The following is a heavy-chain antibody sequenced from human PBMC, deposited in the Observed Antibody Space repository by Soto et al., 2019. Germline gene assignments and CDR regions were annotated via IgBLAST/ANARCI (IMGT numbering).Heavy chain of an antibody. CDR2: INHSGST. D-gene: IGHD3-10*01. V-gene: IGHV4-34*01. CDR1: GGSFSGYY. J-gene: IGHJ6*02. CDR3: ARVSGIYYYGMDV. Sequence: QVQLQQWGAGLLKPSETLSLTCAVYGGSFSGYYWSWIRQPPGKGLEWIGEINHSGSTNYNPSLKSRVTISVDTSTNQVSLKLSSVPAAATAVYYCARVSGIYYYGMDVWGQGTTVTVSS.